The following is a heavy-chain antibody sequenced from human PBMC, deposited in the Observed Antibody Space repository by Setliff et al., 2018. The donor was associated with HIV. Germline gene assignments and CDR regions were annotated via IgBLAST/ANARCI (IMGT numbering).Heavy chain of an antibody. CDR1: GGGFRNYA. CDR3: AILGRRYCNHYTASCYETACGDSDLKTSDY. CDR2: LLPLLNSP. D-gene: IGHD4-17*01. J-gene: IGHJ4*02. V-gene: IGHV1-69*11. Sequence: SVKVSCKASGGGFRNYAISWVRQAPGQGLEWVGRLLPLLNSPNFAQRFEGRVTLTADGTTRTVYMDFTSVRPDDTAVYYCAILGRRYCNHYTASCYETACGDSDLKTSDYLGPGTLVTVSS.